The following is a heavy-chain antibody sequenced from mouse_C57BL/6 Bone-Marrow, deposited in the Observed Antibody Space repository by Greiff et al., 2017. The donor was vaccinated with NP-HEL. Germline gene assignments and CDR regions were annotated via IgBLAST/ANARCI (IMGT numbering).Heavy chain of an antibody. CDR3: ARHEDRGLPVLYAMDY. CDR1: GYTFTEYT. Sequence: VKLQESGAELVKPGASVKLSCKASGYTFTEYTIHWVKQRSGQGLEWIGWFYPGSGSIKYNEKFKDKATLTADKSSSTVYMELSRLTSEDSAVYFCARHEDRGLPVLYAMDYWGQGTSVTVSS. J-gene: IGHJ4*01. V-gene: IGHV1-62-2*01. D-gene: IGHD2-4*01. CDR2: FYPGSGSI.